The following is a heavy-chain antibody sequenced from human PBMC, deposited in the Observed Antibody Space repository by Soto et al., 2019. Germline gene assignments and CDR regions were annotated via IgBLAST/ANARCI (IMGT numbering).Heavy chain of an antibody. CDR3: ARHGIEARQLYYFGMDV. CDR1: GDSFTSYW. Sequence: PGESLKISCKGSGDSFTSYWIGWVRQMPGKGLEWMGIIYPGDSDTRYSPSFQGQVTISADKSISTAYLQWSSLKASDTAMYYCARHGIEARQLYYFGMDVWGQGTMVTVSS. CDR2: IYPGDSDT. D-gene: IGHD6-6*01. J-gene: IGHJ6*02. V-gene: IGHV5-51*01.